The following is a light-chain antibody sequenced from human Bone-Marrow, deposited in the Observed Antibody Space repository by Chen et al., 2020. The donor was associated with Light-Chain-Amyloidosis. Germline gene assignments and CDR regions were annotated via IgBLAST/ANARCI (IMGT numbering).Light chain of an antibody. CDR3: QSYQGSSQGV. Sequence: NFMLTQPHSVSESPGKTVLISCTRSSGSIATNYVQWYQQHPSSSPTTVIYEDDQRPSGVPDRFSGSIDRSSNSASLTISGLKTEDEADYYCQSYQGSSQGVFGGGTKLTVL. J-gene: IGLJ3*02. V-gene: IGLV6-57*01. CDR2: EDD. CDR1: SGSIATNY.